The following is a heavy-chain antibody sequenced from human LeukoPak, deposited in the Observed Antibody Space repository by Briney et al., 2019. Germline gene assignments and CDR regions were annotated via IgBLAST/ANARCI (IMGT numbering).Heavy chain of an antibody. CDR3: AREDQPRGTFDY. Sequence: GGSLRLSCAASGFTFSSYAMSWVRQAPGKGLEWVSGISGSGGITYYADSVKGRFTISRDNAKNSLYLQMNSLRAEDTALYYCAREDQPRGTFDYWGQGILVTVSS. CDR1: GFTFSSYA. J-gene: IGHJ4*02. CDR2: ISGSGGIT. D-gene: IGHD2-15*01. V-gene: IGHV3-23*01.